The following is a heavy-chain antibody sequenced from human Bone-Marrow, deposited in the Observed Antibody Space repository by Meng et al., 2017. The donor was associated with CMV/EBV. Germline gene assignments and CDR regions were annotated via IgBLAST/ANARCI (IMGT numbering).Heavy chain of an antibody. CDR2: IYSGGST. CDR3: ARDLTLWGSSNSGRNGAGMDV. J-gene: IGHJ6*02. Sequence: GESLKISCAASGFTVSSNYMSWVRQAPGKGLEWVSVIYSGGSTYYADSVKGRFTISRDNTKNSLYPQMNSLRAEDTAVYYWARDLTLWGSSNSGRNGAGMDVWGQGTTVTVSS. CDR1: GFTVSSNY. D-gene: IGHD3-10*01. V-gene: IGHV3-53*01.